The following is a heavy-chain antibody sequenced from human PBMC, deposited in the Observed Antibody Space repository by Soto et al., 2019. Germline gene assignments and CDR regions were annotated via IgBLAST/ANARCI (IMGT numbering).Heavy chain of an antibody. CDR2: IYYNGNI. V-gene: IGHV4-59*01. J-gene: IGHJ4*02. D-gene: IGHD3-10*01. CDR3: ATGRVYFGAEY. Sequence: QVQLQESGPGLVKPLETLSLTCTVPGGSITSYYWSWVRQPPGKGLEWIGYIYYNGNIDYNPSLKSRLTISLDTSKTQFSLRLSSVTAADTAVYYCATGRVYFGAEYWGQGTLVTVSS. CDR1: GGSITSYY.